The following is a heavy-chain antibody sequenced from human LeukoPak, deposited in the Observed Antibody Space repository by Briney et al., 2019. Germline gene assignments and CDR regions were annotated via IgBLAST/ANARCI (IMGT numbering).Heavy chain of an antibody. V-gene: IGHV4-59*01. D-gene: IGHD6-13*01. J-gene: IGHJ6*03. CDR1: GGSISSYY. CDR2: IYYSGST. CDR3: ARYSSSWSEREYYYYYYMDV. Sequence: SETLSLTCTVSGGSISSYYWSWMRQPPGKGLEWIGYIYYSGSTKYNPSLKSRVTISVDTSKNQFSLKLSSVTAADTAVYYCARYSSSWSEREYYYYYYMDVWGKGTTVTVSS.